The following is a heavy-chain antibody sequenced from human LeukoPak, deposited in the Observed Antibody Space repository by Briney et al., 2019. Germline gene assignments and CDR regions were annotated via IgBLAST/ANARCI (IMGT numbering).Heavy chain of an antibody. D-gene: IGHD2-2*01. J-gene: IGHJ1*01. Sequence: GGSLRLSCAASGFTFSSYAMNWVRQAPGKGLEWVSSISSGSSYIYYADSVKGRFTISRDNAKNSLYLQMNSLRAEDSAVYYCARDQGYCSSTSCLIQYFQHWGQGTLVTVSS. CDR2: ISSGSSYI. V-gene: IGHV3-21*01. CDR1: GFTFSSYA. CDR3: ARDQGYCSSTSCLIQYFQH.